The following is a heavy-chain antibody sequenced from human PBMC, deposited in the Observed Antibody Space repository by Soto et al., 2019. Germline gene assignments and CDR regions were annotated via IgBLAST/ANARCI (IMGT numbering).Heavy chain of an antibody. D-gene: IGHD3-16*01. CDR2: ISGSGGTT. CDR3: AKDLGIITFMYYFGS. CDR1: GVNFSNHA. V-gene: IGHV3-23*01. J-gene: IGHJ4*02. Sequence: GVSLRLSCAASGVNFSNHAMIWVRQAPGKGLEWVSVISGSGGTTYYADSVKGRFTISRDNSKNTLYLQMNSLRAEETAVYYCAKDLGIITFMYYFGSWGQGTLVTVSS.